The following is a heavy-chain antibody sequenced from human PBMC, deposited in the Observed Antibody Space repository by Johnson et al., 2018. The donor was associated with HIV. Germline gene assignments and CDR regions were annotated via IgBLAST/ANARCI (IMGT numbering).Heavy chain of an antibody. V-gene: IGHV3-30-3*01. CDR2: ISYDGSNK. CDR1: GFSFSSYA. Sequence: QVQLVESGGGVVQPGRSLRLSCAASGFSFSSYAMHWVRQAPGKGLEWVAVISYDGSNKYYADSVKGRFTISRDNSKNTMSLQMNSLRTEDTAVYYCARGSRYTHDNDDVYLLHAFDIWCQGTMVTVSS. CDR3: ARGSRYTHDNDDVYLLHAFDI. J-gene: IGHJ3*02. D-gene: IGHD3-16*01.